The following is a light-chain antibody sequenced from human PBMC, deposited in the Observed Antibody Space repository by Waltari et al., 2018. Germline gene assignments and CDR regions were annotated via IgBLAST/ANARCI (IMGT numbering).Light chain of an antibody. CDR1: SPNIGAGFD. V-gene: IGLV1-40*01. CDR2: GNT. J-gene: IGLJ2*01. CDR3: QSFDNSLRRSVI. Sequence: QSVLTQPPPVSGAPAQRLTLSCTGSSPNIGAGFDVHWYQQLPEAAPKRLIYGNTNRPSGVPDRFSGSKSGTSASLAITGLQAEDEADYYCQSFDNSLRRSVIFGGGTKLTVL.